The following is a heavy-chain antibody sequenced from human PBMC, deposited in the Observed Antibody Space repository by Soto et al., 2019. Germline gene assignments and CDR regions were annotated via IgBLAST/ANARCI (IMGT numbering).Heavy chain of an antibody. V-gene: IGHV1-69*13. Sequence: GASVKVSCKASGGTFSSYAISWVRQAPGQGLEWMGGIIPIFGTANYAQKFQGRVTITADESTSTAYMELSSLRSEDTAVYYCARADYYGSGSPNVFDYWGQGTLVTVSS. CDR2: IIPIFGTA. D-gene: IGHD3-10*01. CDR3: ARADYYGSGSPNVFDY. J-gene: IGHJ4*02. CDR1: GGTFSSYA.